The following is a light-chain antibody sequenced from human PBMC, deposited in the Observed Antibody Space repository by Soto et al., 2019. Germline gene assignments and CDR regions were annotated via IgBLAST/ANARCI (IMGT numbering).Light chain of an antibody. J-gene: IGLJ2*01. CDR2: DTS. CDR1: TGAVTSGHY. Sequence: QAVVTQEPSLTVSPGGTVTLTCGSSTGAVTSGHYPYWFQQQPGQAPRTLIYDTSNKHSWTPARFSGSLLGGKAALTLSGAQPEDEAEYHCLLFDRDVRGVFGGGTKVTVL. CDR3: LLFDRDVRGV. V-gene: IGLV7-46*01.